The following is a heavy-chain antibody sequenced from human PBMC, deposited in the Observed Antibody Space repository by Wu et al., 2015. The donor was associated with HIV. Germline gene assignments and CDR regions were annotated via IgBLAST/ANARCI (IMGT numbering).Heavy chain of an antibody. CDR2: INHSGST. J-gene: IGHJ4*02. Sequence: QVQLQQWGAGLLRPSETLSLTCAVYGGSFSGYYWSWIRQPPGKGLEWIGEINHSGSTNYNPSLKSRVTISVDTSKNQFSLNLSSVTAADTAVYYCAREVDGYWGQGTLVTVSS. CDR1: GGSFSGYY. CDR3: AREVDGY. D-gene: IGHD5-12*01. V-gene: IGHV4-34*01.